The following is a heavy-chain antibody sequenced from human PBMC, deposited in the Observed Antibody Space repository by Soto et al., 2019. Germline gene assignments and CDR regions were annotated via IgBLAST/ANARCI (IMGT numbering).Heavy chain of an antibody. CDR2: MNPNSGNT. Sequence: ASVKVSCKASGYTFTSYDIDWVRQATGQGLEWMGWMNPNSGNTGYAQKFQGRVTMTRNTSISTAYMELSSLRSEDTAVYYCARGRGYSYGRVLDPLGRGTLVTGSS. D-gene: IGHD5-18*01. CDR3: ARGRGYSYGRVLDP. CDR1: GYTFTSYD. V-gene: IGHV1-8*01. J-gene: IGHJ5*02.